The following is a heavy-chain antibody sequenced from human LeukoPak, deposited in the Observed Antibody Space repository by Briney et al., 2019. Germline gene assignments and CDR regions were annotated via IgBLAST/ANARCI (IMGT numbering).Heavy chain of an antibody. V-gene: IGHV3-30*03. J-gene: IGHJ5*02. CDR1: GFSFGDFG. CDR3: ARGGGDYGWWFDP. D-gene: IGHD3-16*01. CDR2: LSYDGSNK. Sequence: GGSLRLSCAASGFSFGDFGMHWVRQASGKGLEWLAVLSYDGSNKYYADSVKGRFTVSRDNSKNTLFLHVDRLRPEDTGVYYCARGGGDYGWWFDPWGQGDVVTVSP.